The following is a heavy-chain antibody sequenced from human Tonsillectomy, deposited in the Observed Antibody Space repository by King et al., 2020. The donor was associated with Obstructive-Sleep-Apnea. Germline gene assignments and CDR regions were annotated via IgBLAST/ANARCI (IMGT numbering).Heavy chain of an antibody. CDR3: SRGEDYFWGSYRPATFDY. CDR2: IRSKTNNYDT. J-gene: IGHJ4*02. D-gene: IGHD3-16*02. V-gene: IGHV3-73*01. CDR1: GCTFSDSA. Sequence: QLVQSGGGLVRPGGSLKLSCAASGCTFSDSAMHWVRQASGKGLEGVGRIRSKTNNYDTAYAASVKGRFTISRDDSKNTAYLQVNTLRTEDTAVYYCSRGEDYFWGSYRPATFDYWGQGTLVTVSS.